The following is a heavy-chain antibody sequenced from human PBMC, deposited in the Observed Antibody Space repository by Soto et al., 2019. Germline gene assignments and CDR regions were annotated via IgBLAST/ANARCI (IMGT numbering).Heavy chain of an antibody. CDR2: IYYSGST. CDR1: GGSISSGGYY. D-gene: IGHD3-22*01. J-gene: IGHJ4*02. CDR3: ARKSYYYDSSGYYYLSSNFDY. Sequence: QVQLQESGPGLVKPSQTLSLTCTVSGGSISSGGYYWSWIRQHPGKGLEWIGYIYYSGSTYYNPSLKSRVTISVDTSKNQFSLKLSSVTAADTAVYYCARKSYYYDSSGYYYLSSNFDYWGQGTLVTVSS. V-gene: IGHV4-31*03.